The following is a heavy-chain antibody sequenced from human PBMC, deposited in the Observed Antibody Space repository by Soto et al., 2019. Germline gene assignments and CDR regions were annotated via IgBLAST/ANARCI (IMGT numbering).Heavy chain of an antibody. CDR1: GGSISSGGYY. CDR2: IYYSGST. J-gene: IGHJ6*02. Sequence: SETLSLTCTVSGGSISSGGYYWGWIRQHPGKGLEWIGYIYYSGSTYYNPSLKSRVTISVDTSKNQFSLKLSSVTAADMAMYYCARGGYYYYYGMDVWGQGTTVTVSS. V-gene: IGHV4-31*03. CDR3: ARGGYYYYYGMDV.